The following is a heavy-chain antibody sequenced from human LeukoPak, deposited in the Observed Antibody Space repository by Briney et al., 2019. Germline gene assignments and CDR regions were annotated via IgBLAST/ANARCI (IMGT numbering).Heavy chain of an antibody. J-gene: IGHJ4*02. CDR1: GGSFSGYY. V-gene: IGHV4-34*01. D-gene: IGHD3-10*01. CDR2: INHSGST. Sequence: SETLSLTCAVYGGSFSGYYWSWLRQPPGKGLEWIGEINHSGSTNYNPSLKSRVTISVDTSKSQFSLKLSSVTAADTAVYYCARGRHYYGSGSYSDYWGQGTLVTVSS. CDR3: ARGRHYYGSGSYSDY.